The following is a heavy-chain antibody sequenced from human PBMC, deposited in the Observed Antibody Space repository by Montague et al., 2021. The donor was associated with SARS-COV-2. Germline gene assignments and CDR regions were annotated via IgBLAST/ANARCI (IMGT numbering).Heavy chain of an antibody. V-gene: IGHV4-34*01. Sequence: SETLSLTCAVYGGSFSGYYWSWIRQPPGKGLEWIGEINHSGSTNYNPSLKSRVTISVDTSRNQFSLKLSSVTAADTAVYYCTRAVYQGLWSDYYYYGMDVWGQGTMVTVSS. D-gene: IGHD2-2*01. CDR3: TRAVYQGLWSDYYYYGMDV. J-gene: IGHJ6*02. CDR1: GGSFSGYY. CDR2: INHSGST.